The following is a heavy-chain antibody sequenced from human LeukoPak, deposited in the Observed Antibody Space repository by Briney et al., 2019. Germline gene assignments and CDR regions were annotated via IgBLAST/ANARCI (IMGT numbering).Heavy chain of an antibody. V-gene: IGHV3-74*01. D-gene: IGHD6-19*01. CDR2: ISSDGTST. CDR1: GFTFSSYW. J-gene: IGHJ4*02. Sequence: GGSLRLSCAASGFTFSSYWMHWVRQALGKGLVWVSRISSDGTSTSYADSVKGRFTISRDNAENTLYLQMNSLRAEDTAVYYCASRVQSGWSFDYWGQGNLVTVSS. CDR3: ASRVQSGWSFDY.